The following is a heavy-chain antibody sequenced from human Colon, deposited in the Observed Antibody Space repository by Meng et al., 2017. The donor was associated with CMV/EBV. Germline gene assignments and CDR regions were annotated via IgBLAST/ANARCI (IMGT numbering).Heavy chain of an antibody. D-gene: IGHD1-1*01. CDR2: VYYSGSA. CDR3: ARGLGHASNNSHDY. CDR1: GDSIRSHY. J-gene: IGHJ4*02. V-gene: IGHV4-59*11. Sequence: SETLSLTCTVSGDSIRSHYWSWIRQPPGKGLEWMGYVYYSGSATYSPSLRSRVSTSVDTSKNQFSLNLRSVTAADTAMYFCARGLGHASNNSHDYWGQGTLVTVSS.